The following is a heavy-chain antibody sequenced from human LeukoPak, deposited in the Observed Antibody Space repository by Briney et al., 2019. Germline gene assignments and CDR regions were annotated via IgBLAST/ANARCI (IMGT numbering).Heavy chain of an antibody. D-gene: IGHD6-13*01. J-gene: IGHJ4*02. CDR3: AKDSTAAGLDY. V-gene: IGHV3-30*18. Sequence: GGSLRLSCAASGFTFDDYAMHWVRQAPGKGLEWVAVISYDGSNKYYADSVKGRFTISRDNSKNTLYLQMNSLRAEDTAVYYCAKDSTAAGLDYWGQGTLVTVSS. CDR2: ISYDGSNK. CDR1: GFTFDDYA.